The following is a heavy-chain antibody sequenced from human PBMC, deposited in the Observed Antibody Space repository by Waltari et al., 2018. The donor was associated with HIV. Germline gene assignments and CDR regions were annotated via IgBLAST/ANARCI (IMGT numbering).Heavy chain of an antibody. V-gene: IGHV1-69*06. J-gene: IGHJ4*02. CDR3: ARGGDTAIIQAFDY. CDR1: GGTFSSYA. D-gene: IGHD5-18*01. CDR2: IIPIFGTA. Sequence: QVQLVQSGAAVKKPGSSVKVSCKASGGTFSSYAISWLPQAPGQGLEWMGGIIPIFGTANYAQKFQGRVTITADKSTSTAYMELSSLRSEDTAVYYCARGGDTAIIQAFDYWGQGTLVTVSS.